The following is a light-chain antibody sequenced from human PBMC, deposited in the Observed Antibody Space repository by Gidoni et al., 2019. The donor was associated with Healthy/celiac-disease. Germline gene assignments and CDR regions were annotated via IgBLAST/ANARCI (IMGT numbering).Light chain of an antibody. CDR3: QAWDSSTVV. CDR1: KLGDKY. J-gene: IGLJ2*01. V-gene: IGLV3-1*01. CDR2: QDS. Sequence: SYELTQPHSVSVSPGQTASITCSGDKLGDKYACWYQQKPGQSPVLVIYQDSKRPSGIPERFSGSISGNTATLTISGTQAMDEADYYCQAWDSSTVVFGGGTKLTVL.